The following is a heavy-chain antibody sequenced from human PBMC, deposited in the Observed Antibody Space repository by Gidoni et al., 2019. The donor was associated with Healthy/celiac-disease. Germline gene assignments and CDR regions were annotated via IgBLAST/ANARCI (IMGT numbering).Heavy chain of an antibody. CDR3: AREYQLPYSWFDP. V-gene: IGHV4-59*01. D-gene: IGHD2-2*02. CDR2: IYYSGST. CDR1: GGSISSYY. J-gene: IGHJ5*02. Sequence: QVQLQESGPGLVKPSETLSLTCTVSGGSISSYYWSWIRQPPGKGLEWIGYIYYSGSTNHNPSLKSRVTISVDTSKNQFSLKLSSVTAADTAVYYCAREYQLPYSWFDPWGQGTLVTVSS.